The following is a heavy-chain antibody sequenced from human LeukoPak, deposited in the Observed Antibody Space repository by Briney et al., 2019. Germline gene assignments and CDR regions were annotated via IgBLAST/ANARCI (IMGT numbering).Heavy chain of an antibody. V-gene: IGHV4-4*07. D-gene: IGHD2-15*01. CDR1: GGSISRYY. Sequence: PSETLSLTCTVSGGSISRYYWSWIRQPPGKGLEWIGRIYISGSTNYSPSLKSRVTMSVDTSKNQFSLNLISVTAADTAVYYCARALNPLPGTYYFDYWGQGTLVTVSS. J-gene: IGHJ4*02. CDR2: IYISGST. CDR3: ARALNPLPGTYYFDY.